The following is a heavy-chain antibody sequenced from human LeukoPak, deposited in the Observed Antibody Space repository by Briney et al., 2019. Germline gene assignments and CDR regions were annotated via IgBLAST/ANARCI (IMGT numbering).Heavy chain of an antibody. D-gene: IGHD3-22*01. J-gene: IGHJ4*02. V-gene: IGHV3-23*01. CDR1: GFTFTTYA. Sequence: PGGSLRLSCAASGFTSGFTFTTYAMSWVRQAPGKGLEWVSSISGVGGSTYYADSVRGRFTISRDNSKNTVYLQMNSLRAEDTAVYYCAKRYYSDSSGYLGSLNYWGQGTLVTVSS. CDR3: AKRYYSDSSGYLGSLNY. CDR2: ISGVGGST.